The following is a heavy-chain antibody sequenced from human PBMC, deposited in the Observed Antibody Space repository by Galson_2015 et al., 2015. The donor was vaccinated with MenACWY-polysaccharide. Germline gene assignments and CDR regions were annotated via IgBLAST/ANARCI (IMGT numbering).Heavy chain of an antibody. CDR3: AHRMGVAAAFDF. CDR2: IFWDENK. V-gene: IGHV2-5*02. J-gene: IGHJ4*02. Sequence: PALVKPTQPLTLTCTVSGFSLRTPGVGVGWIRQPPGKALEWLALIFWDENKGYKPSMRSRLTVTEDTSKNQVVLTLTNVDPDDTATYYCAHRMGVAAAFDFWGQGAPVSVSS. D-gene: IGHD6-25*01. CDR1: GFSLRTPGVG.